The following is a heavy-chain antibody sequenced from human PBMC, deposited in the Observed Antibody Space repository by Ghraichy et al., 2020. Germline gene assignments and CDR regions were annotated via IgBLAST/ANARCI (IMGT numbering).Heavy chain of an antibody. V-gene: IGHV4-59*08. J-gene: IGHJ4*02. D-gene: IGHD6-19*01. CDR1: GGSISSYY. CDR3: VRHVGGWWFDY. CDR2: IYYSGST. Sequence: SETLSLTCTVSGGSISSYYWSWIRQPPGKGLEWIGYIYYSGSTNYNPSLKSRVTISVDTSKNQFSLKLSSVTAADTAVYYCVRHVGGWWFDYWGQGTLVTVSS.